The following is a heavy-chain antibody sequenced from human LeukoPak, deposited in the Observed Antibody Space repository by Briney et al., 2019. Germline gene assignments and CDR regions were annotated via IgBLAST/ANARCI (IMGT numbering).Heavy chain of an antibody. J-gene: IGHJ5*02. CDR3: ARWGTYASTSNWFDP. CDR2: SYYSGST. Sequence: KTSETLSLTCTVSGGSISSSSYYWGWLRQPPGKGLEWIGSSYYSGSTYYNPSLKSRVTISVDTSKNQFSLSLGSVTAADTAVYYCARWGTYASTSNWFDPWGQGTLVTVSS. D-gene: IGHD2-2*01. V-gene: IGHV4-39*07. CDR1: GGSISSSSYY.